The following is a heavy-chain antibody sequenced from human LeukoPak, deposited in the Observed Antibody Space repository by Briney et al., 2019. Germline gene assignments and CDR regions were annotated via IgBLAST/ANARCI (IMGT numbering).Heavy chain of an antibody. V-gene: IGHV3-43*01. D-gene: IGHD3-10*01. J-gene: IGHJ4*02. Sequence: GGSLRLSCAASGFTFDDYTMHWVRQAPGKGLEWVSLISWDGGSTYYADSVKGRFTISRDNSKNSLYLQMNSLRTEDTALYYCAKGERGTMVRGVMDYWGQGTLVTVSS. CDR1: GFTFDDYT. CDR3: AKGERGTMVRGVMDY. CDR2: ISWDGGST.